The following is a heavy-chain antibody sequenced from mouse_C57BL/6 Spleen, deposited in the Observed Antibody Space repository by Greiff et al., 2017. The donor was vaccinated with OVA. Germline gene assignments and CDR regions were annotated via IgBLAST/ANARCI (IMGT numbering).Heavy chain of an antibody. D-gene: IGHD5-2*01. CDR2: IDPANGNT. Sequence: EVKLQESVAELVRPGSSVKLSCTASGFNINNTYMHWVKQRPEQGLEWIGRIDPANGNTKYAPKFQGKATITADTSSNTAYLQLSSLTSEDTAIYYGARGEDLEAMDYWGQGTSVTVSS. J-gene: IGHJ4*01. V-gene: IGHV14-3*01. CDR3: ARGEDLEAMDY. CDR1: GFNINNTY.